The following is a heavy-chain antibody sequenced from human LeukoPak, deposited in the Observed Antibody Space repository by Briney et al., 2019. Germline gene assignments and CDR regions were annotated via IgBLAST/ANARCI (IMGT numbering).Heavy chain of an antibody. D-gene: IGHD3-3*01. CDR1: GYTFTSYG. CDR2: ISAYNGNT. V-gene: IGHV1-18*01. J-gene: IGHJ4*02. CDR3: ARDAHTYDFWSGYFDDDY. Sequence: GASVKVSCKASGYTFTSYGISWVRQAPGQGLEWMGWISAYNGNTNYAQKLQGRVTMTTDTSTSTAYMELRSLRSDDTAVYYCARDAHTYDFWSGYFDDDYWGQGTLVTVSS.